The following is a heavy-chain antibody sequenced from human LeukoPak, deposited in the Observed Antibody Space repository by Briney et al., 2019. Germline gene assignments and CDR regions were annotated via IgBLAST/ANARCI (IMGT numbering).Heavy chain of an antibody. CDR2: ISYDGSNK. CDR3: ARSRGSYCGGDCHFDY. CDR1: GFTFSSYA. V-gene: IGHV3-30-3*01. Sequence: PGGSLRLSCAASGFTFSSYAMHWVRQAPGKGLEWVAVISYDGSNKYYADSVKGRFTISRDNAKSSLYLQMNSLRAEDTAVYYCARSRGSYCGGDCHFDYWGQGTLVTLSS. J-gene: IGHJ4*02. D-gene: IGHD2-21*02.